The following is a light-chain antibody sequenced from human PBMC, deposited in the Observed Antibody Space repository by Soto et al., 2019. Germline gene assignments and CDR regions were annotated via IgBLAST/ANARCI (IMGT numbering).Light chain of an antibody. CDR1: QGISSY. V-gene: IGKV1-9*01. CDR2: AAS. Sequence: DIQLTQSPSFLSASVGDRVTITCRASQGISSYLAWYQQKPGKAPKLLIYAASTLQSGVPSRFSGSGSGTEFTLTISSLQTADFATYYCQQLKSYPITFGQGTRMEIK. J-gene: IGKJ5*01. CDR3: QQLKSYPIT.